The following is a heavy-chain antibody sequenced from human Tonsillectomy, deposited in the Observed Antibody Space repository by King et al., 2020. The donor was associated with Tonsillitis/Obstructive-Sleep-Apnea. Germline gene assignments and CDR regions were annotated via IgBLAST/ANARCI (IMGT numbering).Heavy chain of an antibody. J-gene: IGHJ3*02. CDR2: IYYSGST. V-gene: IGHV4-59*08. CDR1: GGSISSYY. D-gene: IGHD1-1*01. CDR3: ARQGRWNDVPDI. Sequence: QLQESGPGLVKPSETLSLTCTVSGGSISSYYWSWIRQPPGKGLEWIGYIYYSGSTNYNPSLKSRVTISVDTSKNQFSLKLSSVTAAATAVYYCARQGRWNDVPDIWGQGTMVTVSS.